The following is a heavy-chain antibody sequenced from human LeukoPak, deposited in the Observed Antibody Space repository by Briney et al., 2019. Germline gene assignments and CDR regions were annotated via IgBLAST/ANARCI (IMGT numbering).Heavy chain of an antibody. CDR1: GFTFSNAW. Sequence: GGSLRLSCAASGFTFSNAWMSWVRQAPGKGLEWVGRIKSKTDGGTTDYAAPVKGRFTISRDNSKNTLYLQMNSLRAEDTAVYYCAKGQFYDILTGSFDYWGQGTLVTVSS. D-gene: IGHD3-9*01. CDR3: AKGQFYDILTGSFDY. V-gene: IGHV3-15*01. J-gene: IGHJ4*02. CDR2: IKSKTDGGTT.